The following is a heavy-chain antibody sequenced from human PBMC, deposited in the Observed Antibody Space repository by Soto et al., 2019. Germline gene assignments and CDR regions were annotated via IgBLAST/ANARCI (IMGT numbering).Heavy chain of an antibody. Sequence: EVQLVESGGGLIQPGGSLRLSCAASGFTVSSNYMSWVRQAPGKGLEWVSVIYSGGSTYYAYSVKGRFTISRENSKITLYLQMNSLRAEDTAVYYCARDRVESGYPEYCQHWGQGTLVTVSS. CDR2: IYSGGST. D-gene: IGHD3-22*01. CDR1: GFTVSSNY. CDR3: ARDRVESGYPEYCQH. J-gene: IGHJ1*01. V-gene: IGHV3-53*01.